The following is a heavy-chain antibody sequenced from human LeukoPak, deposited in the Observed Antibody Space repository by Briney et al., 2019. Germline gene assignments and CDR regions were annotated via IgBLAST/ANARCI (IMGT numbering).Heavy chain of an antibody. D-gene: IGHD3-22*01. CDR1: RYTFTGHY. CDR2: INPNSGGT. J-gene: IGHJ4*02. CDR3: ARVYYYDSSGYYPV. Sequence: ASVKVSCKACRYTFTGHYMRWVRQAPGQGLEGMGRINPNSGGTNYAQKFQGRVTMTRDTSISTAYMELSRLRSDDTAVYYCARVYYYDSSGYYPVWGQGTLVTVSS. V-gene: IGHV1-2*06.